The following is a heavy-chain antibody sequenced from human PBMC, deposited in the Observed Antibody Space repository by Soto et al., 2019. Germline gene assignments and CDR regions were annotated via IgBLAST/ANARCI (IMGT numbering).Heavy chain of an antibody. J-gene: IGHJ4*02. V-gene: IGHV3-30*04. Sequence: QVRLVESGGGVVQPGGSLRLSCEAFGFAFNIYAMHWVRQAPGMGLEWLAVISHDGTNRYYADSVKGRVTISRDNSKSTVFVQMNSLGFEDTAVYYCVRSSGVPTPDFAYWGQGALVTVSS. D-gene: IGHD3-10*01. CDR3: VRSSGVPTPDFAY. CDR1: GFAFNIYA. CDR2: ISHDGTNR.